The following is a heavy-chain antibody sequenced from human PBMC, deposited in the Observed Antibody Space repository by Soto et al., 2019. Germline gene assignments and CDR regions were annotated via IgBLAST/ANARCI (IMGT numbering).Heavy chain of an antibody. CDR3: AKATYSGSYTPYFDY. J-gene: IGHJ4*02. D-gene: IGHD1-26*01. V-gene: IGHV3-30*18. Sequence: GGSLRLSCAASGFTFSSYGMHRVRQAPGKGLEWVAVISYDGSNKYYADSVKGRFTISRDNSKNTLYLQMNSLRAEDTAVYYCAKATYSGSYTPYFDYWGQGTLVTVSS. CDR1: GFTFSSYG. CDR2: ISYDGSNK.